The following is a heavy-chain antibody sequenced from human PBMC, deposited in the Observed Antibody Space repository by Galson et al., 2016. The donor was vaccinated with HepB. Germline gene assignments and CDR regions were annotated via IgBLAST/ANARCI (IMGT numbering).Heavy chain of an antibody. V-gene: IGHV3-33*01. J-gene: IGHJ4*02. CDR2: IWYDGKNK. D-gene: IGHD3-3*01. CDR1: AFTFNNYA. Sequence: SLRLSCAASAFTFNNYAMHWVRQAPGKGLEWVANIWYDGKNKFYSDSVKGRFSISRDNSKNTLFLQMNRLRPEDTAVYYCARDLGKAGGRVDQWGQGTLVIVSS. CDR3: ARDLGKAGGRVDQ.